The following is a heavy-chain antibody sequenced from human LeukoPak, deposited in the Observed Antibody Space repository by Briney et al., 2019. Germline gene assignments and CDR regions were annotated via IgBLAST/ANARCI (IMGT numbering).Heavy chain of an antibody. D-gene: IGHD5-12*01. V-gene: IGHV3-74*01. J-gene: IGHJ4*02. CDR3: VRDGDAYDFDL. CDR1: GFSIRGYW. Sequence: GGSLRLSCVASGFSIRGYWMHWVRQAPGKGLMWVSRIKSDGTWTNYADSVRGRFTISRDNAKNTLFLQMVGLRAEDTAIYYCVRDGDAYDFDLWGQGILVTVSS. CDR2: IKSDGTWT.